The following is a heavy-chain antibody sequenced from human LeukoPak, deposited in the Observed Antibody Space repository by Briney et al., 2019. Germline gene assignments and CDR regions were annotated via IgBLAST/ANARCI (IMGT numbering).Heavy chain of an antibody. Sequence: GGSLILSCAASGFTFSNYAMTWVRQAPGKGLEWVSGISGSGGSTYYADSVKGRFTISRDNSMNTLYLQMNSLRAEDTAVYYCAKGGRSTGLDYWGQGTLVTVSS. CDR3: AKGGRSTGLDY. CDR1: GFTFSNYA. J-gene: IGHJ4*01. CDR2: ISGSGGST. V-gene: IGHV3-23*01. D-gene: IGHD1-1*01.